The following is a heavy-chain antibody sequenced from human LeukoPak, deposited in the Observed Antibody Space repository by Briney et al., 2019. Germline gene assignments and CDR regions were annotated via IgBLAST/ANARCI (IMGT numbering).Heavy chain of an antibody. V-gene: IGHV3-23*01. CDR3: AKDKAFGGVMGYDFDY. J-gene: IGHJ4*02. CDR1: GFTFSSYG. Sequence: GGSLRLSCAASGFTFSSYGMNWVRQAPGKGLEWVSAFSGSGGSTYYADSVKGRFTISRDNSKNTLYLQMNSLRAEDTAVYYCAKDKAFGGVMGYDFDYWGQGTLVTVSS. CDR2: FSGSGGST. D-gene: IGHD3-16*01.